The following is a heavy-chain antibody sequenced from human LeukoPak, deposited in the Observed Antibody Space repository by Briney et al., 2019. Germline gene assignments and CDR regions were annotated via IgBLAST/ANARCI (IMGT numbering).Heavy chain of an antibody. D-gene: IGHD4-17*01. V-gene: IGHV3-21*01. J-gene: IGHJ4*02. CDR2: ISTSSSYI. CDR3: AGGDNPGYGDYDFDY. CDR1: GFTFNRYN. Sequence: GGSLRLSCAASGFTFNRYNMNWVRQAPGKGLEWVSSISTSSSYIYYADSVRGRFTISRDNAKNSLYLQMNSLRAEDTAVYSCAGGDNPGYGDYDFDYWGQGTLVTVSS.